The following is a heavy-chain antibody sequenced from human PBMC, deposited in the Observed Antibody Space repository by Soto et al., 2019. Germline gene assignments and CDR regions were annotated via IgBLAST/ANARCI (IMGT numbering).Heavy chain of an antibody. CDR3: AKVHGSGTYYNFPDY. CDR1: GFTFSTYA. V-gene: IGHV3-23*01. J-gene: IGHJ4*02. CDR2: LSDSGGSA. D-gene: IGHD3-10*01. Sequence: GGSLRLSCAASGFTFSTYAMSWVRQAPGKGLEGVSTLSDSGGSAYYADSVKGRFTISRGNSKNTLYLLMNSLSAEDTALYSCAKVHGSGTYYNFPDYCGRRTLVTVSS.